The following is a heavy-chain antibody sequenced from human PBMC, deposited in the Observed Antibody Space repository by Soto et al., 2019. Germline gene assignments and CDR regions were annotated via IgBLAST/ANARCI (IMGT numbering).Heavy chain of an antibody. J-gene: IGHJ5*02. CDR2: ISLYSDGT. D-gene: IGHD2-2*01. CDR3: ARVVPGAEAWFGP. Sequence: VKVSCKTSCYTFSNYGITWVRQAPGQPLEWLGWISLYSDGTNYAQKFQGRVSMTTDTSTTTAYMELRSLRSDDTAVYYCARVVPGAEAWFGPWGQGTLVTVSS. CDR1: CYTFSNYG. V-gene: IGHV1-18*01.